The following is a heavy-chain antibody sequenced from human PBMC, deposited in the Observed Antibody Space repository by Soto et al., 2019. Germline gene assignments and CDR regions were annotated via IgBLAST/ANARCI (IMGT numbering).Heavy chain of an antibody. Sequence: SGPTLVNPTQTLTLTCTFSGVSLSTSGLGVGWIRQPPRKALEWLALIYWDDDKRYSPSLKSRLTITKDTSKNQVVLTMTNMDPVDTATYYCAHRPVGWLRFDYWGQGTLVTVSS. D-gene: IGHD5-12*01. CDR2: IYWDDDK. V-gene: IGHV2-5*02. J-gene: IGHJ4*02. CDR3: AHRPVGWLRFDY. CDR1: GVSLSTSGLG.